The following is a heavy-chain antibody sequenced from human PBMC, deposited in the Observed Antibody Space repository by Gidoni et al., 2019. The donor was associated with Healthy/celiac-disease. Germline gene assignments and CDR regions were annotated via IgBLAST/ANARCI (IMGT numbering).Heavy chain of an antibody. J-gene: IGHJ6*01. CDR1: GYTFNSYA. V-gene: IGHV1-8*01. Sequence: QVQLVQSGAEVKKPGASVKVSCTASGYTFNSYAINWGRQATGQGLEWMEWMTPNSGNTGYAQKVQGRVTMTTNTSISTAYMELSSRRSEDTAVYYCARDVYYYGMDVWGQGTTVTVSS. CDR3: ARDVYYYGMDV. CDR2: MTPNSGNT.